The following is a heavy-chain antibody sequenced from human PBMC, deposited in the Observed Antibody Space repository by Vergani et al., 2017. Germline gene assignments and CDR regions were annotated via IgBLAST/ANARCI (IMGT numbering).Heavy chain of an antibody. D-gene: IGHD3-10*01. Sequence: EVQLVQSGAEVKKPGESLKISCKGSGYSFTSYWIGWVRQMPGKGLEWMGIIYPGDSDTRYSPSFQGQVTISADKSISTAYLQWSSLKASDTAMYYCARHPXEGSGSYYTTKYYYYYYGMDVWGQGTTVTVSS. CDR3: ARHPXEGSGSYYTTKYYYYYYGMDV. J-gene: IGHJ6*02. V-gene: IGHV5-51*01. CDR2: IYPGDSDT. CDR1: GYSFTSYW.